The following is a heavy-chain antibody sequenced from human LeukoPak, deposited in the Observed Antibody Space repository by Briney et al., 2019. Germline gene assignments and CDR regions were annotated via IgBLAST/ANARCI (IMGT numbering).Heavy chain of an antibody. V-gene: IGHV1-24*01. CDR3: ATNLRYGDNFPFDY. J-gene: IGHJ4*02. CDR1: GYTLTELS. CDR2: FDPEDGET. D-gene: IGHD4-23*01. Sequence: ASVKVSCKVSGYTLTELSMHWVRQAPGKGLEWMGGFDPEDGETIYAQKFQGRVTMTEDTSTDPAYMELSSLRSEDTAVYYCATNLRYGDNFPFDYWGQGTLVTVSS.